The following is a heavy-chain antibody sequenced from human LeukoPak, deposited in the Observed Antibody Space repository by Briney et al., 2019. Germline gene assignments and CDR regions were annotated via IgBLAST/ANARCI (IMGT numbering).Heavy chain of an antibody. CDR3: ARVVVPAVNNWFDP. CDR2: IIPIFGTA. J-gene: IGHJ5*02. V-gene: IGHV1-69*05. D-gene: IGHD2-2*01. CDR1: GGTFSSYA. Sequence: GASVKVSCKASGGTFSSYAISWVRQAPGQGLEWMGRIIPIFGTANYAQKFQGRVTITTDESTSTAYMELRSLRSDDTAVYYCARVVVPAVNNWFDPWGQGTLVTVSS.